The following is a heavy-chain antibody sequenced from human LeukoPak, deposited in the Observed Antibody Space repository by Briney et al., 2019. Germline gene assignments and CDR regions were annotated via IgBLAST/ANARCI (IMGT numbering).Heavy chain of an antibody. J-gene: IGHJ4*02. Sequence: SETLSLTCTVSGGSISSSSYYWGWIRQPPGKGLEWIGSIYYSGSTYYNPSLKSRVTISVDTSKNQFSLKLSSVTAADTAVYYCARRRCSSTSCYGIDWGQGTLVTVSS. CDR2: IYYSGST. V-gene: IGHV4-39*01. D-gene: IGHD2-2*01. CDR3: ARRRCSSTSCYGID. CDR1: GGSISSSSYY.